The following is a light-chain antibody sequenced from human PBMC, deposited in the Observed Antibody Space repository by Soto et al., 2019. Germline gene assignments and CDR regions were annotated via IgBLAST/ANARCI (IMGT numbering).Light chain of an antibody. CDR3: QQYGSSPDT. Sequence: EIVLTQSPATLYLSTGDSATLSCGARQSVSSSYLAWYQHKPGLAPRILSYDASSMSTGIPDRFSGSGAGTDFSLTRSILEPEDFAVYYCQQYGSSPDTFGQGTKPEIK. J-gene: IGKJ2*01. V-gene: IGKV3D-20*01. CDR1: QSVSSSY. CDR2: DAS.